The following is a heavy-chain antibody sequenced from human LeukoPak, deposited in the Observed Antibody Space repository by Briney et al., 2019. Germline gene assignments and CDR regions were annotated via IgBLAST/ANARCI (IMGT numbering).Heavy chain of an antibody. Sequence: EASVKASCKASGYTFTSYDINWLRQATGQGLEWMGWRNPNSGNTGYAQKFQGRVIMTRNTSISTAYMELSSLRSEDTAVYYCARTLHGIAAARIKPYYFDYWGQGTLVTVSS. CDR3: ARTLHGIAAARIKPYYFDY. CDR1: GYTFTSYD. J-gene: IGHJ4*02. D-gene: IGHD6-13*01. CDR2: RNPNSGNT. V-gene: IGHV1-8*01.